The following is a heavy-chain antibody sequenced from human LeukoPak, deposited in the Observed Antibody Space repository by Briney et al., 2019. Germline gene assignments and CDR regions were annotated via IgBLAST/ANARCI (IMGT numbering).Heavy chain of an antibody. CDR3: ARGLDYDILTGYYSRPTLLSNFDY. CDR2: INTNTGNP. Sequence: ASVKVSCKASGYTFTSYAMNWVRQAPGQGLEWMGWINTNTGNPTYAQGFTGRFVFSLDTSVSTAYLQISSLKAEDTAVYYCARGLDYDILTGYYSRPTLLSNFDYWGQGTLVTVSS. CDR1: GYTFTSYA. V-gene: IGHV7-4-1*02. J-gene: IGHJ4*02. D-gene: IGHD3-9*01.